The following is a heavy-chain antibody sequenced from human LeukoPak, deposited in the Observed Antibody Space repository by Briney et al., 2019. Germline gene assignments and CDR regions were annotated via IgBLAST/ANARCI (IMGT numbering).Heavy chain of an antibody. V-gene: IGHV3-74*01. CDR2: IDSDGSTT. CDR3: VRDFKTSFEM. CDR1: GFTFSTYW. J-gene: IGHJ3*02. Sequence: PGGSLTLSCAASGFTFSTYWMHWVRQGPGEGPVWVSRIDSDGSTTSYADSVKGRFTISRDNAKNTLNLQMNNLRAEDTALYYCVRDFKTSFEMRGQGTMVTVS.